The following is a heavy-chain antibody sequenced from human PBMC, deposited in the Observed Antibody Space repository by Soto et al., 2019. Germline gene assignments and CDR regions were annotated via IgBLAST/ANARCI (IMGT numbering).Heavy chain of an antibody. CDR3: ARDLNRIAARPDYYYGMDV. Sequence: QVQLVESGGGVVQPGRSLRLSCAASGFTFSSYAMHWVRQAPGKGLEWVAVISYDGSNKYYADSVKGQFTISRDNSKNTLYLQMNSLRAEDTAVYYCARDLNRIAARPDYYYGMDVWGQGTTVTVSS. CDR2: ISYDGSNK. CDR1: GFTFSSYA. J-gene: IGHJ6*02. V-gene: IGHV3-30-3*01. D-gene: IGHD6-6*01.